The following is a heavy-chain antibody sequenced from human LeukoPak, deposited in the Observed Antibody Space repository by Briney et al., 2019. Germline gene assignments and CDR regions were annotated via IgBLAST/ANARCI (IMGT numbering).Heavy chain of an antibody. CDR3: ARGRGSGWPIGIFDY. Sequence: AETLSLTCTVSGGSISSYYWSWIRQLPGKGLEWIGYINYRGSINQNASLKSRVTISVDASKKHFSLNLTSVTAADTAVYFCARGRGSGWPIGIFDYWGQGALVTVSS. V-gene: IGHV4-59*01. D-gene: IGHD6-19*01. J-gene: IGHJ4*02. CDR1: GGSISSYY. CDR2: INYRGSI.